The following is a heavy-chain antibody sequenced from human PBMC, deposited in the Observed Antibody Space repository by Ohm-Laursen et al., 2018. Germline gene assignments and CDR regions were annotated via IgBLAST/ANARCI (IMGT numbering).Heavy chain of an antibody. Sequence: GSLRLSCSASGFTFSDYYMSWIHQAPGKGLEWVSYISAGGTTINSADSVKGRFTISRDNTKNSLYLQMNSLRAEDTAVYYCARYRYSGSYLAYWGQGTLVTVSS. CDR1: GFTFSDYY. J-gene: IGHJ4*02. D-gene: IGHD1-26*01. CDR2: ISAGGTTI. V-gene: IGHV3-11*01. CDR3: ARYRYSGSYLAY.